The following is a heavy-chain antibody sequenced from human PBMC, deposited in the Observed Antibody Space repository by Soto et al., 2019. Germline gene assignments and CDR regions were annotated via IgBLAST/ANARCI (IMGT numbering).Heavy chain of an antibody. CDR2: IRSKANGYAT. V-gene: IGHV3-73*02. D-gene: IGHD5-12*01. CDR1: GFTFSGSA. Sequence: EVQLVESGGGLVQPGGSLKLSCAASGFTFSGSAMHWVRQASGKGLEWVGRIRSKANGYATAYAASVKGRFTISRDDSKNTAYLQMNSLKTEDTAVYYCTSQVRYSGYAYWGQGTLVTVSS. J-gene: IGHJ4*02. CDR3: TSQVRYSGYAY.